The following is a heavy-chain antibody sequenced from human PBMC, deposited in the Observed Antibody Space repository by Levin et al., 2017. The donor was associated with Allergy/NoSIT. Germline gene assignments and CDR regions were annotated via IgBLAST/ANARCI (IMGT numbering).Heavy chain of an antibody. CDR3: ARHALYYDYVWGSYRPVSHFDY. Sequence: SQTLSLTCTVSGGSISSSSYYWGWIRQPPGKGLEWIGSIYYSGSTYYNPSLKSRVTISVDTSKNQFSLKLSSVTAADTAVYYCARHALYYDYVWGSYRPVSHFDYWGQGTLVTVSS. CDR1: GGSISSSSYY. V-gene: IGHV4-39*01. J-gene: IGHJ4*02. D-gene: IGHD3-16*02. CDR2: IYYSGST.